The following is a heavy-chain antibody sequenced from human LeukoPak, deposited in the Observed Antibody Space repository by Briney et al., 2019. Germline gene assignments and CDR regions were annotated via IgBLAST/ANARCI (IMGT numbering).Heavy chain of an antibody. D-gene: IGHD4-17*01. CDR1: GFTFSSYS. CDR3: AIIGSGHGDIDY. CDR2: ISSSSSYI. Sequence: PGGSLRLSCAASGFTFSSYSMNWVRQAPGKGLEWVSSISSSSSYIYYADSVKGRFTISRDNAKNSLYLQMNSLRAEDTAVYYCAIIGSGHGDIDYWGQGTLVTVSS. V-gene: IGHV3-21*01. J-gene: IGHJ4*02.